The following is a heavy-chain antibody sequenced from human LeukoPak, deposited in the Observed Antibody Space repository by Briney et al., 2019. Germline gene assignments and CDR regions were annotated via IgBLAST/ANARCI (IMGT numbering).Heavy chain of an antibody. J-gene: IGHJ4*02. V-gene: IGHV1-69*04. CDR1: GGTFSSYA. CDR2: IIPILGIA. CDR3: ARDGDGGNSDY. D-gene: IGHD4-23*01. Sequence: SVKVSCKASGGTFSSYAISWVRQAPGQGPEWMGRIIPILGIANYAQKFQGRVTITADKSTSTAYMELSSLRSEDTAGYYCARDGDGGNSDYWGQGTLVTVSS.